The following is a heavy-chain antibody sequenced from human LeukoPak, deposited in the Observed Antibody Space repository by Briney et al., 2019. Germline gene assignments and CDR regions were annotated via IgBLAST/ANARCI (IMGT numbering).Heavy chain of an antibody. CDR3: ARDQGLYYFDY. CDR1: GYTFTGYY. D-gene: IGHD3/OR15-3a*01. J-gene: IGHJ4*02. Sequence: ASVKVSCKTSGYTFTGYYIHWVRQAPGQGLEWMGRINPNSGGTNFAQKFEDRVTMTRDTSISTAYMELVRLRSDDTAVYFCARDQGLYYFDYWGQGTLVTVSS. V-gene: IGHV1-2*06. CDR2: INPNSGGT.